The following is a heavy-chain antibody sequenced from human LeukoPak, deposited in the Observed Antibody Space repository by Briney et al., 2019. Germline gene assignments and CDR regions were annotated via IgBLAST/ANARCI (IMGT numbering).Heavy chain of an antibody. J-gene: IGHJ4*02. CDR2: ISSSSSYI. V-gene: IGHV3-21*01. Sequence: GGSLRLSCAASGFTFSSYSMNWVRQAPGKGLEWVSSISSSSSYIYYADSVKGRFTISRDNAKNSLYLQMNSLRAEDTAVYYCARDSFRGSSWSTHKRQKTFDYWGQGTLVTVSS. CDR1: GFTFSSYS. D-gene: IGHD6-13*01. CDR3: ARDSFRGSSWSTHKRQKTFDY.